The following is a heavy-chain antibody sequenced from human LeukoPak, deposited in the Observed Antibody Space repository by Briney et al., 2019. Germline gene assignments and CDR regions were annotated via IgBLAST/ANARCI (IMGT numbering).Heavy chain of an antibody. V-gene: IGHV3-23*01. CDR2: ITSTGGNA. Sequence: GGSLRLSCAASGFTFSNYAMSWVRQAPGKGLEWVAVITSTGGNAYYADSVKGRFTISRDNSKNTLFLQMNSLRAEDTAMYYCTKGGRHVDYWGQGTLVTVSS. J-gene: IGHJ4*02. D-gene: IGHD6-6*01. CDR3: TKGGRHVDY. CDR1: GFTFSNYA.